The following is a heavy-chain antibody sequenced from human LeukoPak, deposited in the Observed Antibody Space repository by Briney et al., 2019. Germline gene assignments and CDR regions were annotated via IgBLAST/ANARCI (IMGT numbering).Heavy chain of an antibody. J-gene: IGHJ3*02. D-gene: IGHD4-11*01. Sequence: GGSLRLSCAASGFTFSSYWMSWVRQAPGKGLEWVANIKQDGSAKYYVDSVKGRFTISRDNAKNSLYLQMNSLRAEDTAVYYCARPTVTTGVDAFDIWGQGTMVTVSS. CDR3: ARPTVTTGVDAFDI. V-gene: IGHV3-7*01. CDR1: GFTFSSYW. CDR2: IKQDGSAK.